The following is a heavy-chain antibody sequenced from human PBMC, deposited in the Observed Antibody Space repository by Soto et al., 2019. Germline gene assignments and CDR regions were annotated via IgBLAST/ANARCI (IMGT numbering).Heavy chain of an antibody. J-gene: IGHJ6*03. D-gene: IGHD2-8*01. V-gene: IGHV4-34*01. CDR3: ARVERGDIVLMVYAMDPYYYYMDV. CDR1: GGAFSGYY. CDR2: INHSGST. Sequence: ASETLSLTCAVYGGAFSGYYWSWVRQPPGKGLEWIGGINHSGSTNYNPSLKSRVTISVDTSKNQFSLKLSSVTAADTAVYYCARVERGDIVLMVYAMDPYYYYMDVWGKGTTVTVSS.